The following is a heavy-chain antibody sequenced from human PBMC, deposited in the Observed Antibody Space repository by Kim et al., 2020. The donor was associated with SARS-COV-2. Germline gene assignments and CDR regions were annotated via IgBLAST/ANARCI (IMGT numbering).Heavy chain of an antibody. V-gene: IGHV4-59*13. Sequence: SETLSLTCTVSGGSISSYYWSWIRQPPGKGLEWIGYIYYSGSTNYNPSLKSRVTISVDTSKNQFSLKLSSVTAADTAVYYCARAQVRGVILDYWGQGTLVTVSS. CDR2: IYYSGST. CDR3: ARAQVRGVILDY. J-gene: IGHJ4*02. CDR1: GGSISSYY. D-gene: IGHD3-10*01.